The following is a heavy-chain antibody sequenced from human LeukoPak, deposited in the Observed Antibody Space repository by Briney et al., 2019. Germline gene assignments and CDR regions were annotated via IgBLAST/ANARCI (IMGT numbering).Heavy chain of an antibody. CDR2: IYYSGST. V-gene: IGHV4-31*03. J-gene: IGHJ4*02. CDR1: GGSISSGGYY. CDR3: ARSGNQFWWGYYDSSGYYFDY. Sequence: SQTLSLTCTVSGGSISSGGYYWSWIRQHPGKGLEWIGYIYYSGSTYYNPSLKSRVTISVDTSKNQFSLKLSSVTAADTAVYYCARSGNQFWWGYYDSSGYYFDYWGQGTLVTVSS. D-gene: IGHD3-22*01.